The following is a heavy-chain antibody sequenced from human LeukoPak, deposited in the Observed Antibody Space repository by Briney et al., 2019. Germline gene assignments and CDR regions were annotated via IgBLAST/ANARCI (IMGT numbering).Heavy chain of an antibody. CDR2: IYPGDSDT. J-gene: IGHJ4*02. Sequence: PGESLQISCKGSGYSFTSYWIGWVRQMPGKGLEWMGIIYPGDSDTRYSPSFQGQVTISADKSISTAYLQWSSLKASDTAVYYCARGRRFGELSHPTYYFDYWGQGTQVTVSS. CDR3: ARGRRFGELSHPTYYFDY. V-gene: IGHV5-51*01. CDR1: GYSFTSYW. D-gene: IGHD3-10*01.